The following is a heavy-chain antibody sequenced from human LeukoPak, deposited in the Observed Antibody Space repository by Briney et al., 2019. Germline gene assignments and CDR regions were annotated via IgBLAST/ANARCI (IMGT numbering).Heavy chain of an antibody. CDR3: ARGGLTYYYDSSGYSDI. D-gene: IGHD3-22*01. CDR1: GYTFTGYY. CDR2: INPNSGGT. Sequence: ASVKVSCKASGYTFTGYYMHWVRQAPGQRREWIGWINPNSGGTNYAQKFQGRVTMTRDTSISTAYMELSRLRSDDTAVYYCARGGLTYYYDSSGYSDIWGQGTLVTVSS. J-gene: IGHJ4*02. V-gene: IGHV1-2*02.